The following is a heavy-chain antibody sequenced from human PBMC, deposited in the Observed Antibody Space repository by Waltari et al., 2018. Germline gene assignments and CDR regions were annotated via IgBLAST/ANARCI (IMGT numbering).Heavy chain of an antibody. CDR1: GGTFSSYA. J-gene: IGHJ6*02. D-gene: IGHD5-18*01. CDR2: IIPIFGTA. V-gene: IGHV1-69*05. CDR3: AREKRGYSYGSTYYYYGMDV. Sequence: QVQLVQSGAEVKKPGSSVKVSCKASGGTFSSYAISWVRQAPGQGPEWMGGIIPIFGTANYAQKFQGRVTITTDESTSTAYMELSSLRSEDTAVYYCAREKRGYSYGSTYYYYGMDVWGQGTTVTVSS.